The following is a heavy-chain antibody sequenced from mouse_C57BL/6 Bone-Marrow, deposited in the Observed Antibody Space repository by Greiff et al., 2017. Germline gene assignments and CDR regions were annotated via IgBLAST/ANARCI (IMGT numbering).Heavy chain of an antibody. Sequence: QVQLQQSGAELVKPGASVKLSCKASGYTFTNYWMHWVKQRPGQGLEWIGMMHPNGGSPDYNEKFKSEATLTVDKASRTAYMELSSLTSQDSAVYDGSRSYEYGDYTMDYWGQGTAVTVSS. CDR3: SRSYEYGDYTMDY. J-gene: IGHJ4*01. CDR1: GYTFTNYW. D-gene: IGHD2-4*01. CDR2: MHPNGGSP. V-gene: IGHV1-64*01.